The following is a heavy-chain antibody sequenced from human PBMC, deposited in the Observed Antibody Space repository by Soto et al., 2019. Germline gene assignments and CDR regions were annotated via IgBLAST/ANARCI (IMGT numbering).Heavy chain of an antibody. V-gene: IGHV3-23*01. CDR1: GFTFSSYA. CDR2: ISGSGGST. J-gene: IGHJ4*02. CDR3: SKDLPVDQCPTGYDY. Sequence: GGSLRLSCAASGFTFSSYAMSWVRQAPGKGLEWVSAISGSGGSTYYADSVKGRFTISRDNSKNTLYLQMNSLSAEDTAVYYCSKDLPVDQCPTGYDYWGQGTLVTVSS. D-gene: IGHD6-13*01.